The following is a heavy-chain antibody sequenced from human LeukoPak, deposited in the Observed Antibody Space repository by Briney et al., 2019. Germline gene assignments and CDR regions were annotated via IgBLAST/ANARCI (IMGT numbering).Heavy chain of an antibody. J-gene: IGHJ6*03. V-gene: IGHV1-69*13. CDR1: GGTFSSYA. CDR3: ASNPLGGYCSSTSRYAPYYYYYMDV. D-gene: IGHD2-2*01. CDR2: IIPIFGTA. Sequence: EASVKVSCKASGGTFSSYAISWVRQAPGQGLEWMGGIIPIFGTANYAQKFQGRVTITADESTSTAYMELSSLRSEDTAVYYCASNPLGGYCSSTSRYAPYYYYYMDVWGKGTTVTISS.